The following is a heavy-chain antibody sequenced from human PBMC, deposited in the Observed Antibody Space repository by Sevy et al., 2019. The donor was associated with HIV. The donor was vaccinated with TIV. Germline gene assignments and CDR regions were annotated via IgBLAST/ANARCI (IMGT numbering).Heavy chain of an antibody. Sequence: GGSLRLSYTASGFSFSDYYMSWIHQAPGKGLEWISYISTSSGFTDYEDSVKGRFTISRDNAKNSLYLQMNSLRAEDTAVYFCARVRYNYGQKYFDYWGQGTLVTVSS. J-gene: IGHJ4*02. CDR2: ISTSSGFT. CDR1: GFSFSDYY. D-gene: IGHD5-18*01. V-gene: IGHV3-11*06. CDR3: ARVRYNYGQKYFDY.